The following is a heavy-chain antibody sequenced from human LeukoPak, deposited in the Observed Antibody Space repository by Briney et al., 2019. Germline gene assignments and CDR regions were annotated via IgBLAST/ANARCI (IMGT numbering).Heavy chain of an antibody. CDR3: ASIGYCSSTSCYLYYGMDV. CDR1: GFTFSSYS. Sequence: SGGSLRLSCAASGFTFSSYSMNWVRQAPGKGLEWVSSISSSSSYIYYADSVKCRFTISRDNAKNSLYLQMNSLRAEDTAVYYCASIGYCSSTSCYLYYGMDVWGQGTTVTVSS. CDR2: ISSSSSYI. J-gene: IGHJ6*02. V-gene: IGHV3-21*01. D-gene: IGHD2-2*01.